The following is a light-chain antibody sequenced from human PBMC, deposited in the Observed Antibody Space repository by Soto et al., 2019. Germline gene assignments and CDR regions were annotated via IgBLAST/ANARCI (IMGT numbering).Light chain of an antibody. J-gene: IGKJ1*01. Sequence: DIQMTQSPSSVSASVGDRVTITCRASQGISNWLAWYQQKPGKAPKLLVYDASTLQSGVASRFSGSGSGTEFTLIISGLQPDDSATYYCQQYTNTNNPWMFGQGTKVDIK. CDR3: QQYTNTNNPWM. CDR2: DAS. CDR1: QGISNW. V-gene: IGKV1D-12*01.